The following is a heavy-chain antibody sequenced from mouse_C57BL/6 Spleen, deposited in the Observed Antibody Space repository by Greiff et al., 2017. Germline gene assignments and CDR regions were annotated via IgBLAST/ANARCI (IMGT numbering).Heavy chain of an antibody. CDR1: GYTFTSYW. D-gene: IGHD2-10*01. J-gene: IGHJ2*01. Sequence: VQLQQPGAELVMPGASVKLSCKASGYTFTSYWMHWVKQRPGQGLEWIGEIDPSDSYTNYNQKFKGKSTLTVDKSSSTAYMQLSSLTSEDSAVYYCARRGAYPPYCDYWGQGTTLTVSS. CDR2: IDPSDSYT. V-gene: IGHV1-69*01. CDR3: ARRGAYPPYCDY.